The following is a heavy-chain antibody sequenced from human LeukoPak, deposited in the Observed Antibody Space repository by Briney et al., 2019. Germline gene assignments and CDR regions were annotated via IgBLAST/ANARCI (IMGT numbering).Heavy chain of an antibody. CDR2: ISSSSSYI. CDR1: GFTFSSYS. Sequence: PGGSLRLSCAASGFTFSSYSMNWVRQAPGKGLEWVSSISSSSSYIYYADSVKGRFTISRDNAKNSLYLQMNSLRAEDTAVYYCARDSVRLATHGMDVWGQGTAVTVSS. J-gene: IGHJ6*02. V-gene: IGHV3-21*01. D-gene: IGHD3-3*02. CDR3: ARDSVRLATHGMDV.